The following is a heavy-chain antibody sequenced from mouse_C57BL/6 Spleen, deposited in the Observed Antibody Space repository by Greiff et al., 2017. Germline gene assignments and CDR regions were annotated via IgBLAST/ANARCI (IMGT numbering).Heavy chain of an antibody. CDR3: ARSYYGSSYDDFDY. CDR1: GYSFTDYN. CDR2: SNPNYGTT. Sequence: EVQLQQSGPELVKPGASVKISCKASGYSFTDYNMNWVKQSNGKSLEWIGVSNPNYGTTSYNQKFKGKATLTVDQSSSTAYMQLNSLTSEDSAVYYCARSYYGSSYDDFDYWGQGTTLTVSS. D-gene: IGHD1-1*01. V-gene: IGHV1-39*01. J-gene: IGHJ2*01.